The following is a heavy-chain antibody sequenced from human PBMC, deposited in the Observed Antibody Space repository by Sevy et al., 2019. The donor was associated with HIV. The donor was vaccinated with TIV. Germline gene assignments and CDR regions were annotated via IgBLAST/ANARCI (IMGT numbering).Heavy chain of an antibody. V-gene: IGHV1-18*01. Sequence: ASVKVSCKASGYTFTSYGISWVRQAPGQGLEWMGWISAYNGNTNYAQKLQGRVTMTTDTSTSTAYMELRSLRSDATAVYYCARDAATTVTTGGTFFDYWGQGTLVTVSS. D-gene: IGHD4-17*01. CDR2: ISAYNGNT. CDR1: GYTFTSYG. J-gene: IGHJ4*02. CDR3: ARDAATTVTTGGTFFDY.